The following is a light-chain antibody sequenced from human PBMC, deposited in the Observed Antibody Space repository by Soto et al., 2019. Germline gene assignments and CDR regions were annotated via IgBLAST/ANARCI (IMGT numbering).Light chain of an antibody. Sequence: DIQMTQSPSTLSASVGDRVTITCRASQSISSWLAWYQQKPGKAPKLLIYKASSIESGVPTRFSGSGSGTEFTLTISSLQPDDFATYYCQQYNSPTGTLGQGTKVEIK. CDR2: KAS. J-gene: IGKJ1*01. CDR1: QSISSW. CDR3: QQYNSPTGT. V-gene: IGKV1-5*03.